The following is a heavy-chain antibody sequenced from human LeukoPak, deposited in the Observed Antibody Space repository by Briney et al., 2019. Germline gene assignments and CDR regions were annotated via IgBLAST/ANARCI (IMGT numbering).Heavy chain of an antibody. V-gene: IGHV3-23*01. CDR1: GFSFSSYA. D-gene: IGHD3-3*01. CDR2: MSSSDDGR. CDR3: ARAGNYDFWSGPLYFDY. Sequence: GGSLRLSCATSGFSFSSYAMSWVRQAPGKGLEWVSAMSSSDDGRYYAASVRGRFTISRDTSRSTLYLQMNSLRAEDAAVYYCARAGNYDFWSGPLYFDYWGQGTLVTVSS. J-gene: IGHJ4*02.